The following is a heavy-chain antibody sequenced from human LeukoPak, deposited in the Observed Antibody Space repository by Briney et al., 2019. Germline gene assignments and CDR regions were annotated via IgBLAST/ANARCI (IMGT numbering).Heavy chain of an antibody. CDR1: GYSLTSHG. CDR3: ARESGSFERWFDP. D-gene: IGHD1-26*01. V-gene: IGHV1-46*01. J-gene: IGHJ5*02. Sequence: GASVKVSCKASGYSLTSHGISWVRQAPGQGLEWMGIINPSGGSTSYAQKFQGRVTMTRDTSTSTVYVELSSLRSEDTAVYYCARESGSFERWFDPWGQGTLVTVSS. CDR2: INPSGGST.